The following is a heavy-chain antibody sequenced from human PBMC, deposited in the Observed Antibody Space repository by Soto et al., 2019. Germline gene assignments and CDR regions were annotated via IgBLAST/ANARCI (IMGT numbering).Heavy chain of an antibody. Sequence: RASVKVSCKASGGTFSSYAISWVRQAPGQGLEWMGGIIPIFGTANYAQKFQGRVTITADESTSTAYMELSSLRSEDTAVYYCARDLVATNYYYYYGMDVWGQGTTVTVSS. V-gene: IGHV1-69*13. CDR3: ARDLVATNYYYYYGMDV. J-gene: IGHJ6*02. CDR2: IIPIFGTA. CDR1: GGTFSSYA. D-gene: IGHD5-12*01.